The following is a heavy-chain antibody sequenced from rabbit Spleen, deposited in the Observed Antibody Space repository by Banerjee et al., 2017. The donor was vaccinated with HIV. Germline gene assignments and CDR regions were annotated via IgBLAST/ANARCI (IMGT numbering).Heavy chain of an antibody. V-gene: IGHV1S45*01. D-gene: IGHD4-2*01. CDR1: GFSFGDRDV. CDR2: INAATAKP. J-gene: IGHJ4*01. Sequence: QEQLEESGGGLVKPTGSLTLTCKASGFSFGDRDVMCWVRQAPGKGLEWIACINAATAKPVYATWAKGRFTISRTSSTTVTLQMTSLTVADTATYFCARDAAGREDFNLWGPGTLVTVS. CDR3: ARDAAGREDFNL.